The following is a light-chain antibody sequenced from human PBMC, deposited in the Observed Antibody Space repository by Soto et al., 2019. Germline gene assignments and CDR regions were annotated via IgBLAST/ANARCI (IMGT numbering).Light chain of an antibody. CDR2: EVS. CDR3: SSYTSTSPYV. V-gene: IGLV2-14*01. CDR1: SSDVGSYKY. J-gene: IGLJ1*01. Sequence: QSVLTQPASVSGSPGQSITISCTGTSSDVGSYKYVSWYQQHPGKAPKFIMYEVSKRPSGVSNRFSGSKSGNTASLTISGLQAEDEADYYCSSYTSTSPYVFGTGTKLTVL.